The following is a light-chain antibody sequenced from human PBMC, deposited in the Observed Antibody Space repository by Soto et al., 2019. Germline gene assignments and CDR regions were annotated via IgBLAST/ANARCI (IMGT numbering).Light chain of an antibody. CDR2: GAS. CDR1: QSLNSN. V-gene: IGKV3-15*01. CDR3: QQYNTWPWT. Sequence: EIVMTPSPATLSVSPGERATLSCRASQSLNSNLAWYQQKTGQAPRLLIIGASERVTTIPARFSGSGSGTEFTLSISSLQSDEFAVYYCQQYNTWPWTFGQGNKGDIK. J-gene: IGKJ1*01.